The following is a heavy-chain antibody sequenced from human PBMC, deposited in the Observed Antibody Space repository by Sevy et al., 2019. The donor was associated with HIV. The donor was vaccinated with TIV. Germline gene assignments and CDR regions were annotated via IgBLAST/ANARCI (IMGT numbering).Heavy chain of an antibody. CDR3: ARDLPPSATTVAHFDY. J-gene: IGHJ4*02. D-gene: IGHD4-17*01. Sequence: GGSLRLSCTASGFTFSSYEMNWVRQAPGKGLEWVSYISNSGSNIYYSDSVKGRFTISRANAKNSLYLQMNSLRAEDTAVYYCARDLPPSATTVAHFDYWGRGTLVTVSS. CDR2: ISNSGSNI. CDR1: GFTFSSYE. V-gene: IGHV3-48*03.